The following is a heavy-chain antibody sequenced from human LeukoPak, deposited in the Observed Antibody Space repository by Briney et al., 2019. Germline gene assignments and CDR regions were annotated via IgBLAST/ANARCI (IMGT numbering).Heavy chain of an antibody. D-gene: IGHD3-22*01. J-gene: IGHJ4*02. CDR1: GGSISSANW. Sequence: SETLSLTCAVSGGSISSANWWSWVRQPPGKGLEWIGEIYHSGSTNSNPSLKSRVTISVDKSKHQFSLKLSSVTAADTAVYYCARGLETTSSGYYSHYFDYWGQGTLVTVSS. CDR2: IYHSGST. CDR3: ARGLETTSSGYYSHYFDY. V-gene: IGHV4-4*02.